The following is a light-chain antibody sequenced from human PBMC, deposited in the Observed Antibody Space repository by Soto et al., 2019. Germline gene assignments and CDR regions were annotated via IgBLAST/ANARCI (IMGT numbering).Light chain of an antibody. CDR1: QGISSY. V-gene: IGKV1-8*01. J-gene: IGKJ4*01. Sequence: AIRMTQSPSSFSASTGDRVTITCRASQGISSYLAWYQQKPGKAPKLLIYAASTLQSGVPSRFSGSGSGTDFTFTISCLQSEDFATYYCQQYYSDPLTFGGGTKVDIK. CDR3: QQYYSDPLT. CDR2: AAS.